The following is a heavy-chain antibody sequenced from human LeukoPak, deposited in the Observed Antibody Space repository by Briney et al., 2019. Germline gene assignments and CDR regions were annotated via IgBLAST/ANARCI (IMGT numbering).Heavy chain of an antibody. CDR3: TTEGFTYGRHAVEM. V-gene: IGHV3-15*01. D-gene: IGHD5-18*01. CDR1: GFTLKNAW. CDR2: MKSEARGGTP. J-gene: IGHJ3*02. Sequence: GGSLRLSCAASGFTLKNAWMSWVRQAPGKGLEWVGRMKSEARGGTPDYAALVKGRFIISIDDSTSTLYLQLNSLETEDTALYYCTTEGFTYGRHAVEMWGQGTMVTVSS.